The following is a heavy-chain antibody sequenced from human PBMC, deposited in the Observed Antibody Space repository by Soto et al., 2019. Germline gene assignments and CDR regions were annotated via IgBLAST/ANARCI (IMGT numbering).Heavy chain of an antibody. CDR3: ARVTIRNNAAAGNYYYYGMDV. Sequence: QVQLQQSGPGLVKPSQTLSLTCAISGDSVSSNSAAWNWIRQSPSRGLEWLGRTYYRSKWYNDYAVSVKSRITINPDTSKNQFSLQLNSVTPEDTAVYYCARVTIRNNAAAGNYYYYGMDVWGQGTTVTVSS. CDR1: GDSVSSNSAA. D-gene: IGHD6-13*01. V-gene: IGHV6-1*01. J-gene: IGHJ6*02. CDR2: TYYRSKWYN.